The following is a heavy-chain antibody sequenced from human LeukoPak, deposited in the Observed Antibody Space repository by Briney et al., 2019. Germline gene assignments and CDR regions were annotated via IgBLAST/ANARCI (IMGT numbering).Heavy chain of an antibody. CDR3: ARGGLTAGFDY. CDR2: INREGSQI. J-gene: IGHJ4*02. CDR1: GFTLTASW. Sequence: GGSLRLSCAASGFTLTASWMTWVRQAPGKGLEWVTNINREGSQIDYMDSVKGRFTISRDSANNALYLQMNSLIAEDTAVYYCARGGLTAGFDYWGQGTLVTVSS. V-gene: IGHV3-7*01.